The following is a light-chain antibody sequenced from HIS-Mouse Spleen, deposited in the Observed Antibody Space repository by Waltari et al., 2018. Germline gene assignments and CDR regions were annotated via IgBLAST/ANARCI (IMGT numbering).Light chain of an antibody. CDR2: RNN. CDR3: AAWDDSLSGPV. J-gene: IGLJ3*02. Sequence: QSVLTQPPSASGTPGQRVTISCSGSSSNIGSNYVYWYQPLPGTAPKLLNYRNNRRPSVVPDRFSGSKSCTSASLAISGLRSEDEADYYCAAWDDSLSGPVFGGGTKLTVL. CDR1: SSNIGSNY. V-gene: IGLV1-47*01.